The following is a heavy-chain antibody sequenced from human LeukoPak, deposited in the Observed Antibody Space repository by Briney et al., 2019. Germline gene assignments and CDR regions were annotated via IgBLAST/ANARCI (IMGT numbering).Heavy chain of an antibody. CDR1: GASITTYS. V-gene: IGHV4-59*01. D-gene: IGHD2/OR15-2a*01. CDR3: ARGGNKFDY. Sequence: KPSETLSLTCTVSGASITTYSWSWIRQPPGKELEWIGFIYYSGSTNYNPSLKSRVTMSVDTSKNQFSLILTSVTAADTAVYFCARGGNKFDYWGQGTLVTVSS. CDR2: IYYSGST. J-gene: IGHJ4*02.